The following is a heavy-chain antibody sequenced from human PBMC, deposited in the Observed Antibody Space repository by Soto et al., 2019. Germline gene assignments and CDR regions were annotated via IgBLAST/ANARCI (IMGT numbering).Heavy chain of an antibody. CDR1: GGSFSSSDW. CDR3: ACIFSGGYSYGFYYYGMDV. J-gene: IGHJ6*02. D-gene: IGHD5-18*01. V-gene: IGHV4-4*02. CDR2: IYHGENT. Sequence: SETLSLTCAVSGGSFSSSDWWSWVRQSPGQGLEWIGQIYHGENTNYNPSLQSRITISVDKSKNHFSLKLSSVTAADTAVYYCACIFSGGYSYGFYYYGMDVWGPGTTVTVS.